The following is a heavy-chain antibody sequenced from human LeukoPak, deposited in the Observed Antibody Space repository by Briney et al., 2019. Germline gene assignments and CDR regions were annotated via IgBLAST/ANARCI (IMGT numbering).Heavy chain of an antibody. V-gene: IGHV3-30*02. Sequence: GGSLRLSCAPSGFAFRSYGMHWVRQAPGKGLEWVAFIRYDGTNEYYADSVKGRFTISRDNSKNTLYLQMSSLRAEDTAVYYCVKDRKTSTKIFHCWGQGTLVTVSS. CDR2: IRYDGTNE. CDR3: VKDRKTSTKIFHC. CDR1: GFAFRSYG. J-gene: IGHJ4*02. D-gene: IGHD5/OR15-5a*01.